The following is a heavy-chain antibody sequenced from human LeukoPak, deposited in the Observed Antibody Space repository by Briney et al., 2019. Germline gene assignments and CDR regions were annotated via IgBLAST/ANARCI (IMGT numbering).Heavy chain of an antibody. J-gene: IGHJ3*02. CDR2: IYYSGST. CDR1: GFTFSSYA. Sequence: GSLRLSCAASGFTFSSYAMSWVRQAPGKGLEWIGYIYYSGSTNYNPSLKSRVTISVDTSKNQFSLKLSSVTAADTAVYYCAREVGWELLMIGAFDIWGQGTMVTVSS. V-gene: IGHV4-59*01. CDR3: AREVGWELLMIGAFDI. D-gene: IGHD1-26*01.